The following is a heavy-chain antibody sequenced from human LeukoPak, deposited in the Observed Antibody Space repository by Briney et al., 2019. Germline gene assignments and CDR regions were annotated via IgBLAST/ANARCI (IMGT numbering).Heavy chain of an antibody. V-gene: IGHV4-38-2*02. Sequence: SETLSFTCTVSGYSISSGYYWGWIRQPAGKGLEWIRSIYHSGSTYYNPSLKSRVTISVDTSKNQFSLKLSSVTAADTAVYYCAREDYDFWSGYSNDYWGQGTLVTVSS. J-gene: IGHJ4*02. CDR1: GYSISSGYY. D-gene: IGHD3-3*01. CDR3: AREDYDFWSGYSNDY. CDR2: IYHSGST.